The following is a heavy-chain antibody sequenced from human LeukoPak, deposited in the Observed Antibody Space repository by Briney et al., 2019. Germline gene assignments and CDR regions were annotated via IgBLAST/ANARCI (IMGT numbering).Heavy chain of an antibody. J-gene: IGHJ6*03. Sequence: SVKVSCKASGGTFSRYAISWVRQAPGQGLEWMGGIITIFGTANYAQKFQGRVTITTDESTSTAYMELSSLRSEDTAVYYCARGDSAVADGSRLNYYFYYMDVWGKGTTVTVSS. CDR3: ARGDSAVADGSRLNYYFYYMDV. V-gene: IGHV1-69*05. D-gene: IGHD6-19*01. CDR1: GGTFSRYA. CDR2: IITIFGTA.